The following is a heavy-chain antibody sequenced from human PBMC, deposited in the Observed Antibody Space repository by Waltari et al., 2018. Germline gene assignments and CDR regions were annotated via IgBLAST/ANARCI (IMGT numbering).Heavy chain of an antibody. Sequence: EVQLVQSGAEVKKPGATVKISCTVSGYTFTDSYMHWVQQATGQGLEWMGLGEPEDGETIYAEKFQGIVTRTADTSTDTAYMELSSLRSEDTAVYYCATESTYYYCSGSHRYFDYWGQGTLVTVSS. CDR2: GEPEDGET. CDR1: GYTFTDSY. V-gene: IGHV1-69-2*01. CDR3: ATESTYYYCSGSHRYFDY. J-gene: IGHJ4*02. D-gene: IGHD3-10*01.